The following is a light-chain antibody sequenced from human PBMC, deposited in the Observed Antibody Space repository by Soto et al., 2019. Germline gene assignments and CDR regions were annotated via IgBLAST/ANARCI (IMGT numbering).Light chain of an antibody. J-gene: IGKJ2*01. Sequence: EIVLTQSPGTLSLSPGERATLSCRASQSVSSSYLAWYQQKPGQAPRLLMYGASSRATGIPDRFSGSGSGTDFTLTISRLEPEDFAVYHCQQYDSSPNTFGQGTKLEIK. CDR2: GAS. V-gene: IGKV3-20*01. CDR1: QSVSSSY. CDR3: QQYDSSPNT.